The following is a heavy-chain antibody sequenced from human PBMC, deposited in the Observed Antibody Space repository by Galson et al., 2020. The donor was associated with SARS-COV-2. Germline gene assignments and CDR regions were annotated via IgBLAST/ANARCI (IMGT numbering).Heavy chain of an antibody. D-gene: IGHD6-19*01. CDR3: ARVRGYIAVAGTDWFDP. Sequence: SETLSLTCTVSGGSISSYYWSWIRQPPGKGLEWIGYIYYSGSTNYNPSLKSRVTISVDTSKNQFSLKLSSVTAADTAVYYCARVRGYIAVAGTDWFDPWGQGTLVTVSS. V-gene: IGHV4-59*13. CDR1: GGSISSYY. CDR2: IYYSGST. J-gene: IGHJ5*02.